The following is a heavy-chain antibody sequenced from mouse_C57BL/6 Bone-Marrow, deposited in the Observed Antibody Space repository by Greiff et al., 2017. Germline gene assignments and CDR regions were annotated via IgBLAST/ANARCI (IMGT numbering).Heavy chain of an antibody. CDR3: SRQVTTVLATKYFDV. V-gene: IGHV5-9*01. CDR1: GFTFSSYT. CDR2: ISGGGGNT. D-gene: IGHD1-1*01. Sequence: EVKLVESGGGLVKPGGSLKLSCAASGFTFSSYTMSWVRQTPETRLQWVAAISGGGGNTYYPDSVKGRFTIASDNDKNILYLQMSSLRSEDTALYYSSRQVTTVLATKYFDVWGTGTTVTVSS. J-gene: IGHJ1*03.